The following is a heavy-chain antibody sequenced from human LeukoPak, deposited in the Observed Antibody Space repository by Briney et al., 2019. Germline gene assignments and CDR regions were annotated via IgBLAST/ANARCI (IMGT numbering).Heavy chain of an antibody. D-gene: IGHD3-3*01. Sequence: DSVKGRFTISRDNSKNTLFLQMNSLRAEDTAVYYCAKAGYYDFWSGHDYWGQGTLVTVSS. V-gene: IGHV3-30*02. J-gene: IGHJ4*02. CDR3: AKAGYYDFWSGHDY.